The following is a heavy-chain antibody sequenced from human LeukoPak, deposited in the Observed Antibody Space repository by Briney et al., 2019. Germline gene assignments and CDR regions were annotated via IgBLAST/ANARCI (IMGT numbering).Heavy chain of an antibody. CDR1: GFTFSSYG. V-gene: IGHV3-30*02. CDR2: IRYDGSNK. J-gene: IGHJ4*02. D-gene: IGHD1-7*01. CDR3: AKKPRTTSERYFDY. Sequence: GGSLRLSCAASGFTFSSYGMHWVRQAPGKGLEWVAFIRYDGSNKYYADSVKGRFTISRDNSKNTLYLQMNSLRAEDTAVYYCAKKPRTTSERYFDYWGQEPLVTVSP.